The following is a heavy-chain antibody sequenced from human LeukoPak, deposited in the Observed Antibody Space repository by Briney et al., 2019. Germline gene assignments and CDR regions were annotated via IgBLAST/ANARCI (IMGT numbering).Heavy chain of an antibody. CDR2: ISAYSGNA. J-gene: IGHJ4*02. V-gene: IGHV1-18*04. D-gene: IGHD3-10*01. CDR1: GYTFTSYY. Sequence: ASVKVSCKASGYTFTSYYMHWVRQAPGQGLEWMGWISAYSGNAYYAQKLHARVTMTTDTSTSTAYMELRSLRSDDTAVYYCARDPGVLLRPLLDYWGQGTLVTVSS. CDR3: ARDPGVLLRPLLDY.